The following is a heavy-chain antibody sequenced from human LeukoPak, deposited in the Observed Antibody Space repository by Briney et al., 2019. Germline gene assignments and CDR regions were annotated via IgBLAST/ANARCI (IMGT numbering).Heavy chain of an antibody. Sequence: GGSLRLSCAASGFTFSSYTMNWVRQAPGKGLEWVSSISSSSSLIYYADSVKGRFTISRDNANNSLYLQMNSLRAEDTAVYYCARDSLTIFGVVFDYWGQGILVTVSS. CDR1: GFTFSSYT. V-gene: IGHV3-21*01. D-gene: IGHD3-3*01. CDR3: ARDSLTIFGVVFDY. J-gene: IGHJ4*02. CDR2: ISSSSSLI.